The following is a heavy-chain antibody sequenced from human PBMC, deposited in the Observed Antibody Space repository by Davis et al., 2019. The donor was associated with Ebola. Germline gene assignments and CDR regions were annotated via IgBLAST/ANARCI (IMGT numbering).Heavy chain of an antibody. CDR2: IWDDGNKK. D-gene: IGHD4-17*01. Sequence: GESLKISCVASGFTFNNAGMHWVRQTPVKGLEWVAFIWDDGNKKYYSDSVKGRFTISRDNSKNTLYLQMNSLRAEDTAVYYCTRHVSGDFWYFDLWGRGTLVTVSS. J-gene: IGHJ2*01. CDR1: GFTFNNAG. V-gene: IGHV3-30*02. CDR3: TRHVSGDFWYFDL.